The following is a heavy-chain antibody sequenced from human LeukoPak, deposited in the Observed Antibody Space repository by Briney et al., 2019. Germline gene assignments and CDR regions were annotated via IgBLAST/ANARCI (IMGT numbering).Heavy chain of an antibody. V-gene: IGHV4-34*01. D-gene: IGHD2-21*01. CDR1: GGPLSGYQ. CDR2: INHSGST. CDR3: ARGPGSVVVVNFDR. Sequence: SETLSLTSAVYGGPLSGYQWSWIRQPPGKGLEWIGEINHSGSTIYNPSLKSRVTISVDTSKNQFSLKLSSTTAADTAVYYCARGPGSVVVVNFDRWGQGTLVIVSS. J-gene: IGHJ4*02.